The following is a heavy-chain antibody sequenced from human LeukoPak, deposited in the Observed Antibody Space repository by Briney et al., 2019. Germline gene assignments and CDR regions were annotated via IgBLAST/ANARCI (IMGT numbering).Heavy chain of an antibody. CDR1: GGSFSGYY. Sequence: PSETLSLTCAVYGGSFSGYYWSWIRQPPGKGLEWIGEINHSGSTNYSPSLKSRVTISVDTSKNQFSLKLSSVTAADTAVYYCAKDRRRSAITMIRGVRGYSYYYMDVWGKGTTVTISS. D-gene: IGHD3-10*01. CDR2: INHSGST. V-gene: IGHV4-34*01. J-gene: IGHJ6*03. CDR3: AKDRRRSAITMIRGVRGYSYYYMDV.